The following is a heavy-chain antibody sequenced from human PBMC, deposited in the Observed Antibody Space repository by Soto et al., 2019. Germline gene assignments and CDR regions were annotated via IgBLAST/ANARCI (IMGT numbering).Heavy chain of an antibody. CDR2: MNPKSGGA. J-gene: IGHJ3*02. Sequence: GASVKVSCKTSGYTFTDYYTHWVRQAPGQGLEWMGWMNPKSGGAYFAQKFQGRVTLTRDTSIGTAYIEVNSLTSDDTAVYFCTRENIENSDGLYGAFDIWGQGTTGTVSS. V-gene: IGHV1-2*02. D-gene: IGHD5-18*01. CDR3: TRENIENSDGLYGAFDI. CDR1: GYTFTDYY.